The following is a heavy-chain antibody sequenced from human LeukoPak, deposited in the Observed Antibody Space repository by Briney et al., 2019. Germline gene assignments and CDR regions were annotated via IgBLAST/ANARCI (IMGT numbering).Heavy chain of an antibody. J-gene: IGHJ4*02. V-gene: IGHV4-34*01. Sequence: PSETLSLTCAIYGGSFSDNYWSWIRQPPGKGLEWIGEINQSGTTNYNPSLKSPVTISVYTSTNQFSLKLSSVTAADTAVYYCARTSKSPYDYVWGSDQLPYLFDYWGQGTLVTVSS. D-gene: IGHD3-16*02. CDR2: INQSGTT. CDR1: GGSFSDNY. CDR3: ARTSKSPYDYVWGSDQLPYLFDY.